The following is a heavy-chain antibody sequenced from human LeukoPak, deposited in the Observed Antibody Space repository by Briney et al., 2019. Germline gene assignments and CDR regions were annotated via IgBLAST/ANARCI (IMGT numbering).Heavy chain of an antibody. Sequence: GGSLRLSCAASGFTFSNYAMTWVRQAPGRGLEWVSAITRFTGTTYYADSVKGRFTISRGDSNNTLYLQMNSLRAGDTAVYYCARDTRLMYYFDFWGQGALVTVSS. D-gene: IGHD2-2*01. CDR2: ITRFTGTT. V-gene: IGHV3-23*01. CDR1: GFTFSNYA. CDR3: ARDTRLMYYFDF. J-gene: IGHJ4*02.